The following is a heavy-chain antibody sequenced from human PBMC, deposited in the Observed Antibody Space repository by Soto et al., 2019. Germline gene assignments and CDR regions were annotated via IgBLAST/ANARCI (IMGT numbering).Heavy chain of an antibody. D-gene: IGHD4-17*01. Sequence: VQLVQSGAEVKKPGSSVKVSCKASGGTFSSYTISWVRQAPGQGLEWMGRIIPILGIANYAQKFQGRVTITADKSTSTAYMELSSLRSEDTAVYYCARVEDYGDLSYWGQGTLVTVSS. CDR2: IIPILGIA. CDR3: ARVEDYGDLSY. CDR1: GGTFSSYT. V-gene: IGHV1-69*02. J-gene: IGHJ4*02.